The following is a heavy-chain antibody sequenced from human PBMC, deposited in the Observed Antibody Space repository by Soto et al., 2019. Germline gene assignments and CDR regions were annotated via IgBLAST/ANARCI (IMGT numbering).Heavy chain of an antibody. Sequence: EVQLVESGGGLVQPGGSLRLSCAASGFTFSSYTMNWVRQAPGKGLEWVSYISSGSSTIYYADSLKGRFTISRDNAGKSLYMEMNSLRAEDTAVFYCAMGHRRSRGASDITGQGTMGTVSS. CDR3: AMGHRRSRGASDI. CDR2: ISSGSSTI. D-gene: IGHD1-26*01. J-gene: IGHJ3*02. V-gene: IGHV3-48*01. CDR1: GFTFSSYT.